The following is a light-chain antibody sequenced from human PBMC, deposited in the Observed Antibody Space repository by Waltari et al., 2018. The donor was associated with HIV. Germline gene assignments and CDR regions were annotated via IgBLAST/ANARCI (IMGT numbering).Light chain of an antibody. CDR2: RSN. Sequence: QSVLTQPPSASGPPGQRVAISCSGSSSNIASTYVYLYQQLQGTAPKVLIYRSNLRPSGVPDRFSGSKSGTSASLAISALRSEDEADYYCATWDDSLSGPVFGGGTKLTVL. CDR1: SSNIASTY. J-gene: IGLJ3*02. CDR3: ATWDDSLSGPV. V-gene: IGLV1-47*01.